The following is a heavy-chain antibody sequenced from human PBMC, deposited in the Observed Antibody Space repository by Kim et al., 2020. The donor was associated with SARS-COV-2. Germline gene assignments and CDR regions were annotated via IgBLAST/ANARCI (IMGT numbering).Heavy chain of an antibody. V-gene: IGHV4-31*03. D-gene: IGHD2-2*01. CDR3: ARVTPAAIDY. CDR1: GGSISSGGYY. J-gene: IGHJ4*02. Sequence: SETLSLTCTVSGGSISSGGYYWSWIRQHPGKGLEWIGYIYYSGSTYYNPSLKSRVTISVDTSKNQFSLKLSSVTAADMAVYYCARVTPAAIDYWGQGTLVTVSS. CDR2: IYYSGST.